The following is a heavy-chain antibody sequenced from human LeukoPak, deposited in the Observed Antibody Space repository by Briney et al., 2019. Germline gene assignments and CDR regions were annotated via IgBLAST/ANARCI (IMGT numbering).Heavy chain of an antibody. CDR2: IKLDGSEK. J-gene: IGHJ4*02. V-gene: IGHV3-7*03. Sequence: PGGSLRLSCAASGFTFSGRWMSWVRQAPGKGPEWVANIKLDGSEKNYVDSVKGRFTISRDNTKNSLYLQMNSLRVEDTAVFYCARDQYDTWSRRGNFDSWGQGTLVIVSS. D-gene: IGHD3-3*01. CDR1: GFTFSGRW. CDR3: ARDQYDTWSRRGNFDS.